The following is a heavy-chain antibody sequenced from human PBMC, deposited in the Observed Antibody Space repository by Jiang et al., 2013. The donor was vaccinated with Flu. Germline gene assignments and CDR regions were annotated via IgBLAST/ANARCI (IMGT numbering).Heavy chain of an antibody. CDR2: AYYSGST. CDR1: GPSISSYY. CDR3: ARTIVVFGGASARYYWFDP. V-gene: IGHV4-59*01. Sequence: VLLKPSETLTLTCTVSGPSISSYYWSWIRQTPEKGLEWIGYAYYSGSTIYSPSLKSRVSISADTSKNQVSLRLSSVTAADSATYFCARTIVVFGGASARYYWFDPWGQGTQVTVSS. D-gene: IGHD3-10*02. J-gene: IGHJ5*02.